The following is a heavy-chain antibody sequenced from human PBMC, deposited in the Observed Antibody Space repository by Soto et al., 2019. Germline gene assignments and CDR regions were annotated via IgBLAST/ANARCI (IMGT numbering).Heavy chain of an antibody. V-gene: IGHV1-69*01. CDR3: ASGYYDRSSYTIDY. CDR1: GGSFSSYA. CDR2: LIVILGTT. D-gene: IGHD3-22*01. J-gene: IGHJ4*02. Sequence: QVQLVQSGAEVRKPGSSVKVSCQSFGGSFSSYAFSWVRQAPGQGLEWMGGLIVILGTTNYAQKFKGRVTFTADESTSTAYMEVSSLESEDTAIYYCASGYYDRSSYTIDYWGQGTQVTVSS.